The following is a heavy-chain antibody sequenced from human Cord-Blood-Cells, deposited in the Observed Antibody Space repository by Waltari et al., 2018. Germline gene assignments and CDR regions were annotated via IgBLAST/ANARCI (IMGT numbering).Heavy chain of an antibody. CDR3: ARSGYFGDAFDI. D-gene: IGHD3-10*01. CDR1: GFTFSSYS. V-gene: IGHV3-21*01. J-gene: IGHJ3*02. CDR2: MSSSISYI. Sequence: EVQLVESGEGLVKPGGSLRLSCAASGFTFSSYSMNWFRQAPGRGLEWVSSMSSSISYIYYADSVKGRFTISRDNAKNSLYLQMNSLRAEDTAVYYCARSGYFGDAFDIWGQGTMVTVSS.